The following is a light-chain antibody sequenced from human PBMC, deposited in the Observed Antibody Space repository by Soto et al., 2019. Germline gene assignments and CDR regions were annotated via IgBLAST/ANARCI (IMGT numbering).Light chain of an antibody. J-gene: IGKJ1*01. V-gene: IGKV1-5*03. CDR1: QTISSW. CDR3: QHYNSYSDA. CDR2: KAS. Sequence: DIQMTQSPSTLSGSVGDRVTITCRASQTISSWLAWYQQKPGKASKLLIYKASTLKSGVPSRFSGSGSGTEFTLTISSLQPDDFATYYCQHYNSYSDAFGQGTKVHI.